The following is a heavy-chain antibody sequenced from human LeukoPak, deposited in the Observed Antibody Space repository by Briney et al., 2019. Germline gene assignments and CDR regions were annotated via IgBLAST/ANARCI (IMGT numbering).Heavy chain of an antibody. J-gene: IGHJ4*02. Sequence: SETLSLTCAVYGESFSGYYWSWIRQSPGTGLQWLGEIDHSGSTNYNPSLESRVTILADTSKNQFSLKVMFVTAADTAVYYCAPQRPIVGATRGYYFDYWGQGTLVTVSS. CDR2: IDHSGST. V-gene: IGHV4-34*01. D-gene: IGHD1-26*01. CDR1: GESFSGYY. CDR3: APQRPIVGATRGYYFDY.